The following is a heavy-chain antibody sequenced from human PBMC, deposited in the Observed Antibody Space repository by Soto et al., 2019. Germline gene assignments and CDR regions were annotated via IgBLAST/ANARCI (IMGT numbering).Heavy chain of an antibody. Sequence: LRISCLASGCTFSSYAMRWVRQAPGKGPEYVSAISSNGGSTYYADSVKGRFTISRDDSKNTLYLQMSSLRAEDTAVYYCVKRNSGYGDAFDIWGQGSMVTVS. D-gene: IGHD5-12*01. CDR1: GCTFSSYA. V-gene: IGHV3-64D*06. CDR2: ISSNGGST. J-gene: IGHJ3*02. CDR3: VKRNSGYGDAFDI.